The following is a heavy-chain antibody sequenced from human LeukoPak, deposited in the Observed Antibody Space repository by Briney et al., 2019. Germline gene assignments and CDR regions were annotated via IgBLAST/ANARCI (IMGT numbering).Heavy chain of an antibody. D-gene: IGHD5-18*01. CDR2: IYYSGST. CDR1: GGSIGSYY. CDR3: ARGRIARLPYFDY. V-gene: IGHV4-59*12. J-gene: IGHJ4*02. Sequence: PSETLSLTCTVSGGSIGSYYWSWIRQPPGKGLEWIGSIYYSGSTDYNPSLKSRVTISVDTSKNQFSLKLSSVTAADTAVYYCARGRIARLPYFDYWGQGTLVTVSS.